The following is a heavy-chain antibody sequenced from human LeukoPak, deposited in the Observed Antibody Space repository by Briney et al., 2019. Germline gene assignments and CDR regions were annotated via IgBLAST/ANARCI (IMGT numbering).Heavy chain of an antibody. V-gene: IGHV4-34*01. J-gene: IGHJ4*02. CDR1: GGSFTAYY. CDR2: INHSGSI. CDR3: AMVVWGSYFDY. Sequence: PSETLSLTCAVYGGSFTAYYRSVLRQPPGKGLEWIGEINHSGSINYNPSLKSRVTTSVDTSKKQFSLKLSSVTAADTAVYYCAMVVWGSYFDYWGQGTLVTVSS. D-gene: IGHD3-16*01.